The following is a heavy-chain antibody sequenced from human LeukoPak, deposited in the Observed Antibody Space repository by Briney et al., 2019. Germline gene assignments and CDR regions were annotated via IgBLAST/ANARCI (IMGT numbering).Heavy chain of an antibody. D-gene: IGHD3-10*01. J-gene: IGHJ4*02. CDR1: GYTFTGYY. Sequence: ASVKVSCKASGYTFTGYYMHWVRQAPGQGLEWMGWINPNSGGTNYARKFQGRVTMTRDTSISTAYMELSRLRSDDTAVYYCARVRGVRGVIFDYWGQGTLVTVSS. CDR3: ARVRGVRGVIFDY. CDR2: INPNSGGT. V-gene: IGHV1-2*02.